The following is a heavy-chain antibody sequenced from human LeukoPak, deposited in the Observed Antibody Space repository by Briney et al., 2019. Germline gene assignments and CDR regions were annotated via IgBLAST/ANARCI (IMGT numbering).Heavy chain of an antibody. V-gene: IGHV3-33*06. CDR3: AKSSGYYSDLDY. J-gene: IGHJ4*02. Sequence: GGSLRLSCAASGFTFSTYGMHWVRQAPGKGLEWVAVIWYDGSNKYYADSVKGRFTISRDNSKNTLYLQMNSLRAEDTAVYYCAKSSGYYSDLDYWGQGTLVTVSS. CDR1: GFTFSTYG. D-gene: IGHD3-22*01. CDR2: IWYDGSNK.